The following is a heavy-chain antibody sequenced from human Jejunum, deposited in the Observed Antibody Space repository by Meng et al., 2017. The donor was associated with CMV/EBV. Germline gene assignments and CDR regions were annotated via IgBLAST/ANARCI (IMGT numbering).Heavy chain of an antibody. V-gene: IGHV7-4-1*02. CDR2: KKTKKGNQ. CDR3: ARRMNYDLLTGYQIDY. Sequence: EREETGEGMERKGWKKTKKGNQKKEKGKRGRLVLSLDTSVSTAYLQISSLKAEDSAVYYCARRMNYDLLTGYQIDYWGQGTLVTVSS. J-gene: IGHJ4*02. D-gene: IGHD3-9*01.